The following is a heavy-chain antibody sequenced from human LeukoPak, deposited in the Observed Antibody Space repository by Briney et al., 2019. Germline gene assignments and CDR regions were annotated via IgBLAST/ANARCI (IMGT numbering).Heavy chain of an antibody. CDR1: GFTFRSYA. D-gene: IGHD6-13*01. V-gene: IGHV3-23*01. CDR2: ISGSGGSI. CDR3: AKDKIASAGEFDC. Sequence: PGGSLRLSCAASGFTFRSYAMSWVRQAPGKGLEWVSAISGSGGSIYYADSVKGRFTISRDNSKNTLYLQMSSLRAEDTAVYYCAKDKIASAGEFDCWGQGTLVTVSS. J-gene: IGHJ4*02.